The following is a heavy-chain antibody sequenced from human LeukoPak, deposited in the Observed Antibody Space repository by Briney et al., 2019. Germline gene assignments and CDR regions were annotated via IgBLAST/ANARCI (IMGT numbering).Heavy chain of an antibody. CDR2: IKQDGSEK. CDR3: ARGEEQLAPEYYFDY. V-gene: IGHV3-7*01. CDR1: GFTFSSYA. J-gene: IGHJ4*02. Sequence: GGSLRLSCAASGFTFSSYAMSWVRQAPGKGLEWVANIKQDGSEKYYVDSVKGRFTISRDNAKNSLYLQMNSLRAEDTAVYYCARGEEQLAPEYYFDYWGQGTLVTVSS. D-gene: IGHD6-6*01.